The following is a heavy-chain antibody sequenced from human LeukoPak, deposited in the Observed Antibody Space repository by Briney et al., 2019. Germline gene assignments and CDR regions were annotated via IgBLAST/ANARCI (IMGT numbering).Heavy chain of an antibody. V-gene: IGHV3-73*01. J-gene: IGHJ2*01. CDR1: GFTFSGSA. D-gene: IGHD3-10*01. CDR3: TRHIWFGEDWYFDL. Sequence: GGSLRLSCAASGFTFSGSAMHWVRQAFGKGLEWVGRIRSKANNYATTYAASVKGRFTISRDDSKNTAYLQMNSLKTEDTAVYYCTRHIWFGEDWYFDLWGRGTLVTVSS. CDR2: IRSKANNYAT.